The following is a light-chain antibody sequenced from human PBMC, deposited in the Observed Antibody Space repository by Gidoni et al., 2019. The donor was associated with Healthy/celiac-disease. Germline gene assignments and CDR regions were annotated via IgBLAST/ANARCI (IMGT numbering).Light chain of an antibody. CDR3: QQSPSYWP. CDR1: QSISSW. J-gene: IGKJ1*01. V-gene: IGKV1-5*03. CDR2: KAS. Sequence: DIQMTQSPSTLSASVGDRVTITCRASQSISSWLAWYQQKPGKAPKLLIYKASSLESGVPSRFSGRGSGTEFTLPISSLQPDDFATSSCQQSPSYWPFG.